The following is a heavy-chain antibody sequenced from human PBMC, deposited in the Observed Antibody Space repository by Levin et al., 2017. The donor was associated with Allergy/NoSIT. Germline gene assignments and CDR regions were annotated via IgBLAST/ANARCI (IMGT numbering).Heavy chain of an antibody. CDR1: GGSISTYY. J-gene: IGHJ6*03. D-gene: IGHD6-19*01. V-gene: IGHV4-59*08. CDR2: IYYSGST. Sequence: PSETLSLTCTVSGGSISTYYWSWIRQPPGKGLEWIGYIYYSGSTSYSPSLKSRVTISVDTSKNPFSLKLSSVTAADTAIYYCARQDSSGWYPGTPAVEDYYMDVWGKGTTVTVSS. CDR3: ARQDSSGWYPGTPAVEDYYMDV.